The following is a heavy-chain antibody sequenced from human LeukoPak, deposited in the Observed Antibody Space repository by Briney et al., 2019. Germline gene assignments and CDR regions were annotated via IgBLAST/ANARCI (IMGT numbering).Heavy chain of an antibody. CDR2: IYHSGST. J-gene: IGHJ5*02. D-gene: IGHD3-22*01. CDR3: ARAEYYYDSSTWFDP. V-gene: IGHV4-30-2*01. CDR1: GGSISSGGYS. Sequence: SETLSLTCAVSGGSISSGGYSWRWIRQPPGKGLEWIGYIYHSGSTYYDPSLKSRVTISVDRSKNQFSLKLSSVTAADTAVYYCARAEYYYDSSTWFDPWGQGTLVTVSS.